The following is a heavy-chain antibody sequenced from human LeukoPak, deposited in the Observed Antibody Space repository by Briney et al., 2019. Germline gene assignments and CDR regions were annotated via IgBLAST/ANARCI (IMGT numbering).Heavy chain of an antibody. CDR2: LYFSGST. CDR3: ARVPLMVYADVEGYDAFGI. V-gene: IGHV4-39*07. Sequence: PLETLSLTCTVSGDSISSSDYCWSWIRQPPGRGLEFVGCLYFSGSTYYNPSLSGRVTISVDTSKNQFSLKLSSVTAADTAVYYCARVPLMVYADVEGYDAFGIWGQGTMVTVSS. CDR1: GDSISSSDYC. J-gene: IGHJ3*02. D-gene: IGHD2-8*01.